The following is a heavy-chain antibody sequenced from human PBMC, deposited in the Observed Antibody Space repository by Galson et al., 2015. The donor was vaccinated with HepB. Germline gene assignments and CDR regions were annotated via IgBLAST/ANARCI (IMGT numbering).Heavy chain of an antibody. D-gene: IGHD3-22*01. CDR3: ARAPRRYFYDSSGPSASSYFDN. CDR2: IYTSGTT. J-gene: IGHJ4*02. V-gene: IGHV4-61*02. Sequence: TLSLTCTVSGGSVSVGDFYWSWIRQPAGERLEWIGRIYTSGTTKYNPSLASRITMSLDTPKNQFSLRLTSVTAADTAVYYCARAPRRYFYDSSGPSASSYFDNWGQGTLVTVSS. CDR1: GGSVSVGDFY.